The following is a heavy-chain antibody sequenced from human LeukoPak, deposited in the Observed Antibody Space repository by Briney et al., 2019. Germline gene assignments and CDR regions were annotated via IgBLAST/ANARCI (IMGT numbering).Heavy chain of an antibody. CDR3: ARAPHIVGATPLDY. CDR2: ISSSSSYI. Sequence: GGSLRLSCAASGFTFRSYSMNWVRQAPGKGLEWVSSISSSSSYIYYADSVKGRFTISRDNAKNSLYLQMNSLRAEDTAVYYCARAPHIVGATPLDYWGQGTLVTVSS. D-gene: IGHD1-26*01. V-gene: IGHV3-21*01. CDR1: GFTFRSYS. J-gene: IGHJ4*02.